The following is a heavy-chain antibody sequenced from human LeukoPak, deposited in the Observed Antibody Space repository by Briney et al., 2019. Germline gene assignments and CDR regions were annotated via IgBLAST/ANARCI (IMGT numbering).Heavy chain of an antibody. D-gene: IGHD5-18*01. CDR1: GGSFSGYY. CDR2: INHSGST. V-gene: IGHV4-34*01. Sequence: PSETLLLTCAVYGGSFSGYYWGWIRQPPGKGLEWIGEINHSGSTNYNPSLKSRVTISVDTSKNQFSLKLSSVTAADTAVYYCARGDYMYGYVYSGQGTLVTVSS. CDR3: ARGDYMYGYVY. J-gene: IGHJ4*02.